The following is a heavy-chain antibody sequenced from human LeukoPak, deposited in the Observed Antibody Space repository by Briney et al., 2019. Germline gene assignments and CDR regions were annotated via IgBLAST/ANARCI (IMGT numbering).Heavy chain of an antibody. Sequence: SETLSLTCAVYGGSFSGYFWTWIRQPPGKGLEWIAEINHSGSTKYNPSLKSRVTISVDTSKNQFSLKLSSVTAADTAVYYCAAVPESYYTVYYFNYWGQGTLVTVSS. D-gene: IGHD3-10*01. CDR3: AAVPESYYTVYYFNY. CDR2: INHSGST. CDR1: GGSFSGYF. J-gene: IGHJ4*02. V-gene: IGHV4-34*01.